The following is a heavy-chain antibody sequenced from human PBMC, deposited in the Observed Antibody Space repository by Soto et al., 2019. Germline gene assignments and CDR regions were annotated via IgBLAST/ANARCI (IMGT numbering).Heavy chain of an antibody. CDR1: VGSISSGGYY. CDR3: ARVYSYGYHTLPRDYYYYGMDV. D-gene: IGHD5-18*01. Sequence: SETLSLTCTVSVGSISSGGYYWSWIRQHPGKGLEWIGYIYYSGSTYYNPSLKSRVTISVDTSKNQFSLKLSSVTAADTAVYYCARVYSYGYHTLPRDYYYYGMDVWGQGTTVTVSS. V-gene: IGHV4-31*03. CDR2: IYYSGST. J-gene: IGHJ6*02.